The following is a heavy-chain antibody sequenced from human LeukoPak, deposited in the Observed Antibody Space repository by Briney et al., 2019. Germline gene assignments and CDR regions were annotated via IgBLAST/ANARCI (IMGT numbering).Heavy chain of an antibody. J-gene: IGHJ1*01. D-gene: IGHD4-17*01. V-gene: IGHV1-69*05. CDR3: ASWGFTVTYFQP. CDR1: GGTFSSYA. Sequence: SVKVSCKASGGTFSSYAISWVRQAPGQGLEWMGRIIPIFGTANYAQKFQGRVTITTDESTSTAYMELSSLRSEDTAVYYCASWGFTVTYFQPWGQGTLVTVSS. CDR2: IIPIFGTA.